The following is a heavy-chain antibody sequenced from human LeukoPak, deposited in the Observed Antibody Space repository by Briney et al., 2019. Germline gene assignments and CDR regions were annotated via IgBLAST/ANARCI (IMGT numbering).Heavy chain of an antibody. CDR1: GGSISSGGYS. CDR2: IYHSGST. CDR3: ATQGYSGYDEGPFDP. Sequence: SETLSLTCAVSGGSISSGGYSWSWIRQPPGKGLEWIGYIYHSGSTYSNPSLKSRVTISVDRSKNQFSLKLSSVTAADTAVYYCATQGYSGYDEGPFDPWGQGTLVTVSS. J-gene: IGHJ5*02. V-gene: IGHV4-30-2*01. D-gene: IGHD5-12*01.